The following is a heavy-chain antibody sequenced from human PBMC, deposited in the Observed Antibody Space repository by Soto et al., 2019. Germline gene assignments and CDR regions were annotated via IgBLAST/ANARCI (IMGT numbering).Heavy chain of an antibody. CDR1: GGSISSGGYY. CDR2: IYYSGST. D-gene: IGHD1-26*01. J-gene: IGHJ4*02. CDR3: ARVRGGGPFDD. V-gene: IGHV4-31*03. Sequence: QVQLQESGPGLVKPSQTLSLTCTVSGGSISSGGYYWIWIRQHPGKGLEWIGYIYYSGSTYYTPSLKSRVTISVDTTKNQFSLKLSSVTAADTAVYYCARVRGGGPFDDGGQGPLVTFSS.